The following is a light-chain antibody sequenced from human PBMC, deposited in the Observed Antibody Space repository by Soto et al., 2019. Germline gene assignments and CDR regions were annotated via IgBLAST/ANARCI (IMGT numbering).Light chain of an antibody. CDR3: HSFDSRLIGLL. J-gene: IGLJ2*01. V-gene: IGLV1-40*01. Sequence: QAVVTQPPSVSGAPGQRVTISCTGSSSNIGAGYDVHWYQQLPGTAPKLLIYGNSNRPSGVPDRFSGSKSGTSASLAITGLQAEDEAHYYCHSFDSRLIGLLFGGGTKLTVL. CDR1: SSNIGAGYD. CDR2: GNS.